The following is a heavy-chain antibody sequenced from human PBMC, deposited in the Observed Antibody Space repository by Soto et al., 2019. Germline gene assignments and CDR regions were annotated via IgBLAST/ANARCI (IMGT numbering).Heavy chain of an antibody. CDR3: ARTPSLVLDYSYYYMDV. V-gene: IGHV2-26*01. D-gene: IGHD6-6*01. J-gene: IGHJ6*03. Sequence: SGPTLVNPTETLTLTCTVSGFSLSNARMGVSWIRQPPGKALEWLAHIFSNDEKSYSTSLKSRLTISKDTSKSQVVLTMTNMDPVDTATYYCARTPSLVLDYSYYYMDVWGKGTTVTVSS. CDR2: IFSNDEK. CDR1: GFSLSNARMG.